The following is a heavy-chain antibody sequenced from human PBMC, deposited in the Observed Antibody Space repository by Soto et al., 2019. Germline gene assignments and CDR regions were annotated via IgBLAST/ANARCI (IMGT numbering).Heavy chain of an antibody. CDR3: ARGGRDPYNCFAP. D-gene: IGHD3-16*01. CDR1: GLTFENFW. V-gene: IGHV3-7*01. CDR2: IKQDGSER. J-gene: IGHJ5*02. Sequence: EVQLVESGGGLVQPGGSLRISCVVSGLTFENFWMSWVRQARGKGLEWVANIKQDGSERYYLDSVRGRFTISRDNSENSLSLQMNSLRVDDTAVYYCARGGRDPYNCFAPWGQGTLVIVSS.